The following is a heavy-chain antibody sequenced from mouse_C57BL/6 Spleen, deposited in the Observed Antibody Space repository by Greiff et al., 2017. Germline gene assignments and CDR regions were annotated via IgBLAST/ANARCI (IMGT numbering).Heavy chain of an antibody. CDR3: ARGNSIYYYDMDD. CDR2: ISNKANGYTS. Sequence: EVLLVESGGGLVQPGGSLSLSCAASGFTFTDYYMRWVRQPPGKALEWLGFISNKANGYTSEYSVSVKGRFTISRDKSQSILYLQMQALRAEDSAAYYCARGNSIYYYDMDDWGQGTTVTVSS. CDR1: GFTFTDYY. J-gene: IGHJ4*01. V-gene: IGHV7-3*01.